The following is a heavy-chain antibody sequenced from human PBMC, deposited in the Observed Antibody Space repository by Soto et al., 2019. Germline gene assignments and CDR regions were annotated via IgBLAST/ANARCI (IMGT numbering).Heavy chain of an antibody. CDR1: GGSISSDY. CDR2: IYYTGST. D-gene: IGHD3-16*01. Sequence: QVQLQESGPGLVKPSETLSLTCTVSGGSISSDYWSWIRQPPGKGLEWIGYIYYTGSTNYNPSLKSRVTTAVDTSKNQFSLRLSSVTAADTAVYYCAREGLGNAFDVWGQGTMVTVSS. CDR3: AREGLGNAFDV. J-gene: IGHJ3*01. V-gene: IGHV4-59*01.